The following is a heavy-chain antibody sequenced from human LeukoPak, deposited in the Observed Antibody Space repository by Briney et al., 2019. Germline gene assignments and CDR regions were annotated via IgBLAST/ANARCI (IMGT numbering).Heavy chain of an antibody. V-gene: IGHV1-69*04. J-gene: IGHJ6*02. CDR2: IIPILGIA. Sequence: SVKVSCKASGGTFSSYAISWVRQAPGQGLEWMGRIIPILGIANYAQKFQGRVTITADKSTSTAYMELSSLRSEDTAVYYCARVAAAAGCTDVWGQGTTVTVSS. CDR1: GGTFSSYA. CDR3: ARVAAAAGCTDV. D-gene: IGHD6-25*01.